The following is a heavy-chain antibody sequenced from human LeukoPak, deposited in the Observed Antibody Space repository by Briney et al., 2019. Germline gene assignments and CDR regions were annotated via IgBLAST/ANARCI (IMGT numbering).Heavy chain of an antibody. CDR1: GFTFDDYA. CDR3: ARDNWGIDY. Sequence: PGRSLRLSCAPSGFTFDDYAMHWVRQAPGKGLEWVSGISWNSGSIGYADSVKGRFTISRDNAKNSLYLQMNSLRAEDTAVDYCARDNWGIDYWGQGTLVTVSS. V-gene: IGHV3-9*01. D-gene: IGHD3-16*01. CDR2: ISWNSGSI. J-gene: IGHJ4*02.